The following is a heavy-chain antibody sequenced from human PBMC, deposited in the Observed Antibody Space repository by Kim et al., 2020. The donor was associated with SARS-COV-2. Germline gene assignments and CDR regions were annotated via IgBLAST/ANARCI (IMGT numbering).Heavy chain of an antibody. D-gene: IGHD3-22*01. CDR1: GGSISSGGYS. CDR3: AGTTYYYDSSGLDY. CDR2: IYHSGST. Sequence: SETLSLTCAVSGGSISSGGYSWSWIRQPPGKGLEWIGYIYHSGSTYYNPSLKSRVTISVDRSKNQFSLKLSSVTAADTAVYYCAGTTYYYDSSGLDYWGQGTLVTVSS. J-gene: IGHJ4*02. V-gene: IGHV4-30-2*01.